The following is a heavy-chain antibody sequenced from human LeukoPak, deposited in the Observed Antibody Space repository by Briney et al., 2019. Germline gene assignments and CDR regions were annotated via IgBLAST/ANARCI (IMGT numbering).Heavy chain of an antibody. Sequence: SVKVSCKASGYTFTGYYMHWVRQAPGQGLEWMGDIAPIFGTANYAQNFQGRVTITADESTSTAYMELSSLKSDDTAVYYCAREHGYYFDYWGQGTLLTVSS. CDR2: IAPIFGTA. D-gene: IGHD5-24*01. V-gene: IGHV1-69*13. CDR1: GYTFTGYY. J-gene: IGHJ4*02. CDR3: AREHGYYFDY.